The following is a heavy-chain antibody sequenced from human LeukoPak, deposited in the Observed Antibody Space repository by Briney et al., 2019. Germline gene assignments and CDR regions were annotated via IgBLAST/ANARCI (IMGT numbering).Heavy chain of an antibody. CDR3: ARVPRIAAAATAHFDY. CDR1: GHTFTGYY. J-gene: IGHJ4*02. Sequence: VASVTVSCKASGHTFTGYYMHWVRQAPGQGLEWMGRINPNSGGTNYAQKFQGRVTMTRDTSISTAYMELSRLRSDDTAVYYCARVPRIAAAATAHFDYWGQGTLVTVSS. V-gene: IGHV1-2*06. CDR2: INPNSGGT. D-gene: IGHD6-13*01.